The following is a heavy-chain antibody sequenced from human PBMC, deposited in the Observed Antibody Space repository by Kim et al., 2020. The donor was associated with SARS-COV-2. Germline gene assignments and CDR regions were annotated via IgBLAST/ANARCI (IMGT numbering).Heavy chain of an antibody. CDR2: ISDSGDST. J-gene: IGHJ4*02. CDR3: AKDRGYYSGSGYYSHFDY. CDR1: GFTFSSYA. Sequence: GGSLRLSCAASGFTFSSYAMSWVRQAPGKGLEWVSAISDSGDSTYYADSVKGRFTISRDNSKNTLYLQLNTLRAEDTAVYYCAKDRGYYSGSGYYSHFDYWGQGTLVTVSS. D-gene: IGHD3-22*01. V-gene: IGHV3-23*01.